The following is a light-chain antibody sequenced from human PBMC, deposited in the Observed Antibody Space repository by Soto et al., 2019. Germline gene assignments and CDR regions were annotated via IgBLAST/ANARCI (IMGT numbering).Light chain of an antibody. Sequence: DIVMTHSPYSLAVSLGERGTINSKSSQGALYSSNNKNYLVWYQQKPGQPPKLLLYWASTRESGVPERFSGSGSGTDFTLTISSLEAEDVAFYWCQQYFDVPFTFGGGTKVDIK. J-gene: IGKJ4*01. CDR2: WAS. CDR1: QGALYSSNNKNY. CDR3: QQYFDVPFT. V-gene: IGKV4-1*01.